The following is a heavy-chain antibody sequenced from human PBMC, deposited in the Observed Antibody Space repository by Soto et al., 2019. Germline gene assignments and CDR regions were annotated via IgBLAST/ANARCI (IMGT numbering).Heavy chain of an antibody. D-gene: IGHD3-9*01. V-gene: IGHV5-51*01. Sequence: LKLSCKGAVYIFTIYWIGCVRQMPLKGLEWMGIIYPGDSDTRYSPSFQGQVTISADKSISTAYLQWSSLKASDTAMYYCAINDILTGPLDAFDIWGQGTMVTVSS. CDR3: AINDILTGPLDAFDI. CDR1: VYIFTIYW. CDR2: IYPGDSDT. J-gene: IGHJ3*02.